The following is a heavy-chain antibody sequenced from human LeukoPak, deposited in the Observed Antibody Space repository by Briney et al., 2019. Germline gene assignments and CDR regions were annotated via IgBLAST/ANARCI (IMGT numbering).Heavy chain of an antibody. V-gene: IGHV3-11*01. Sequence: GGSLRLSCVASGFTFSDFYMIWIRQAPGRGLECVSYISGSGSGMYYTDSVKGRFTISRDNAKNSLFLQMNSLRAEDTAVYYCARIGGGNAFDIWGQGTMVTVSS. J-gene: IGHJ3*02. CDR3: ARIGGGNAFDI. D-gene: IGHD1-26*01. CDR1: GFTFSDFY. CDR2: ISGSGSGM.